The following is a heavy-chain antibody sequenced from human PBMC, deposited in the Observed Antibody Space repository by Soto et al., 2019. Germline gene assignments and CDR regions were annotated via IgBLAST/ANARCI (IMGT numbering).Heavy chain of an antibody. D-gene: IGHD6-6*01. J-gene: IGHJ4*02. V-gene: IGHV3-53*02. Sequence: EVQLVETGGGLIQPGGSLRLSCAASGFTVSSNYMNWVRQAPGKGLEWVSIIYSDGTTSYADSVKGRFTISRDNFKNTLHLQMNRLRAEDTAVYYCAILSNWGQGTLVTVS. CDR2: IYSDGTT. CDR1: GFTVSSNY. CDR3: AILSN.